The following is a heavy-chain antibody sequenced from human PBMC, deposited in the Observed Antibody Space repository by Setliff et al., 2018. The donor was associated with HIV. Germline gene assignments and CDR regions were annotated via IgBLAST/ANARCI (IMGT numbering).Heavy chain of an antibody. D-gene: IGHD3-22*01. V-gene: IGHV3-23*01. CDR2: VGAVGGPT. CDR3: AKDRTVVVITIFDY. CDR1: GFSFNNYY. J-gene: IGHJ4*02. Sequence: PGGSLRLSCIASGFSFNNYYMTWVRQAPGKGLEWVSTVGAVGGPTHYAESVKGRFTISKDNSKNTLYLQMSSLRAEDTAVYYCAKDRTVVVITIFDYWGQGTLVTVSS.